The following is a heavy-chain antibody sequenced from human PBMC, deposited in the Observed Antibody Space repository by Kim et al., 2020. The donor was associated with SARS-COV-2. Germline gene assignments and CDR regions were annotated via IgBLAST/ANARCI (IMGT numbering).Heavy chain of an antibody. CDR1: GYTFTSYA. V-gene: IGHV1-3*01. D-gene: IGHD2-8*01. J-gene: IGHJ6*02. CDR2: INAGNGNT. Sequence: ASVKVSCKASGYTFTSYAMHWVRQAPGQRLEWMGWINAGNGNTKYSQKFQGRVTITRDTSASTAYMELSSLRSEDTAVYYCARESMVQWFYYGMDVWGQGTTVTVPS. CDR3: ARESMVQWFYYGMDV.